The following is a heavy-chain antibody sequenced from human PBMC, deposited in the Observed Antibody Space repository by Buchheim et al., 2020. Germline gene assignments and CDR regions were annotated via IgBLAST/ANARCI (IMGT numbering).Heavy chain of an antibody. D-gene: IGHD6-13*01. CDR2: FYYSGST. V-gene: IGHV4-59*01. CDR3: ARGSYSGSYYFDY. CDR1: GGSMSSYY. Sequence: QVQVQESGPGLVKPSETLSLTCTVSGGSMSSYYWSWIRQPPGKGLEWIGYFYYSGSTNYNPSLKSRVTLSGDTSKNQFSLEVRSVTAADTAVYFCARGSYSGSYYFDYWGQGTL. J-gene: IGHJ4*02.